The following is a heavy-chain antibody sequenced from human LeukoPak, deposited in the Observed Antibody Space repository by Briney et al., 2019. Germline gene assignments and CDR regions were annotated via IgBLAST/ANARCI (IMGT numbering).Heavy chain of an antibody. CDR2: ISYDGSNK. V-gene: IGHV3-30*18. Sequence: PGGSLRLSCAASGFTFSSYGMHWVRQAPGKGLEWVAVISYDGSNKYYADSVKGRFTISRDNSKNTLYLQMNSLRAEDTAVYYCANDCCSSPEWELKWFDPWGQETLVIVSS. CDR3: ANDCCSSPEWELKWFDP. CDR1: GFTFSSYG. D-gene: IGHD1-26*01. J-gene: IGHJ5*02.